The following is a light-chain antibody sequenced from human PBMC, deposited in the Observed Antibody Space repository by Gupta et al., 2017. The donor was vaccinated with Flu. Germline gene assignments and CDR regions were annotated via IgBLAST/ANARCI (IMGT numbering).Light chain of an antibody. V-gene: IGKV1-5*03. Sequence: PAFLSASVRDRVTITCRASQSVGGWLDWYQQKPGHAPKLLFYNDSRGKRGVPYRFSGSGSGTDFTLTINGLQPEDFATYYCQHKNSFPWAFGQGTKVEI. J-gene: IGKJ1*01. CDR2: NDS. CDR1: QSVGGW. CDR3: QHKNSFPWA.